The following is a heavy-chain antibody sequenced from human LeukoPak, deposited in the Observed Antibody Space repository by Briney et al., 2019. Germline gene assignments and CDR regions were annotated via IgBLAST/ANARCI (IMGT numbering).Heavy chain of an antibody. CDR2: IIPIFGTA. V-gene: IGHV1-69*13. D-gene: IGHD3-10*01. Sequence: ASVKVSCKASGGTFSSYAISWVRQAPGQGVEWMGGIIPIFGTANYAQKFQGRVTITADESTSTAYMELSSLRSEDTAVYYCARDRAPLLWFGEDGGYWGQGTLVTVPS. CDR3: ARDRAPLLWFGEDGGY. CDR1: GGTFSSYA. J-gene: IGHJ4*02.